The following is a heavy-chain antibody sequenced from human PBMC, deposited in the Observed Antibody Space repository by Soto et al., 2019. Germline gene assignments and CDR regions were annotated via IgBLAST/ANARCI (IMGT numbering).Heavy chain of an antibody. D-gene: IGHD3-3*01. J-gene: IGHJ4*02. V-gene: IGHV4-34*02. Sequence: QVQLQQWGAGLPKPSETLSLTCAVYGAPFSGYYWTWIRQPPGKGLEWIGHLNHTGSTKYNPSLKSRVTISLDTSRNQFSLSLRSVTAADTAVYYWGRGREIFGAVTPFEYWGQGTQVSVSS. CDR1: GAPFSGYY. CDR3: GRGREIFGAVTPFEY. CDR2: LNHTGST.